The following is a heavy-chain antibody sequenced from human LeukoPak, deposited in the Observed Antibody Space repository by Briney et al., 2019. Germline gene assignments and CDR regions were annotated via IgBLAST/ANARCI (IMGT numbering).Heavy chain of an antibody. J-gene: IGHJ4*02. D-gene: IGHD6-13*01. CDR3: ATDLGGSSPPFDY. V-gene: IGHV1-24*01. Sequence: ASVRVSCKVSGYTLTELSMHWVRQAPGKGLEWMGGFDPEDGETIYAQKFQGRVTMTEDTSTDTAYMELSSLRSEDTAVYYCATDLGGSSPPFDYWGQGTLVTVSS. CDR1: GYTLTELS. CDR2: FDPEDGET.